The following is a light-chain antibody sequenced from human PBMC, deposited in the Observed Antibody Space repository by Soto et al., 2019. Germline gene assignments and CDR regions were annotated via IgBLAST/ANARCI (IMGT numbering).Light chain of an antibody. CDR1: QNVIRNY. CDR3: QQLRRYPLT. CDR2: GAS. J-gene: IGKJ5*01. V-gene: IGKV3-20*01. Sequence: EILVTQCSASLSLSQGERATLSCRASQNVIRNYIAWHQQKPGQTPRLLVYGASSRDTGIPDRFSGSGSGTDFTLTISSLEPEDFALYYCQQLRRYPLTFGGGTRLEIK.